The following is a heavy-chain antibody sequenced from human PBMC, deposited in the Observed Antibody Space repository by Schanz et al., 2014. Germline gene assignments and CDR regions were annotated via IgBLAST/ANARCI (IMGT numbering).Heavy chain of an antibody. V-gene: IGHV3-30*03. D-gene: IGHD3-3*02. J-gene: IGHJ4*02. Sequence: QVQLVESGGGVVQPGRSLRLSCAASGFNFANHAIHWVRQGQGNGLQWVAVISSDGSKKLYADSVKARFTISRDNSKNSVSLQMDSLRPEDTAVYFCAQTRGTFMVPIDNWGQGVRVIVSS. CDR3: AQTRGTFMVPIDN. CDR2: ISSDGSKK. CDR1: GFNFANHA.